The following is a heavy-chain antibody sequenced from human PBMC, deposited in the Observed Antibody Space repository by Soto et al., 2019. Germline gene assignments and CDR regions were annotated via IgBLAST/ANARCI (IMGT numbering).Heavy chain of an antibody. CDR1: GGSISSGGYS. Sequence: QLQLQESGSGLVRPSQTLSLTCAVSGGSISSGGYSWNWIRQPAGKGLEWIGYIYHSGSTLYNPSLKSLVTISVDKSKNQFSLNLSSVTAADTAVYYCARDQLEGNWFDPWGQGTLVTVSS. D-gene: IGHD1-1*01. CDR3: ARDQLEGNWFDP. CDR2: IYHSGST. V-gene: IGHV4-30-2*01. J-gene: IGHJ5*02.